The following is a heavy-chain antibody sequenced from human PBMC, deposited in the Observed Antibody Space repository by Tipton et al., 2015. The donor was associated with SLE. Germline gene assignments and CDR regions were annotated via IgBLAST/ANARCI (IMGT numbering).Heavy chain of an antibody. D-gene: IGHD3-22*01. CDR2: ISSNGGST. V-gene: IGHV3-64*04. CDR1: GFTFSSYA. J-gene: IGHJ4*02. Sequence: SLRLSCSASGFTFSSYAMHWVRQAPGKRLEYVSAISSNGGSTYYADSVKGRFTISRDNSKNTLYLQMNSLRAEDTAVYYCAKDPSNYYDSSGYHYFDYWGQGTLVTVSS. CDR3: AKDPSNYYDSSGYHYFDY.